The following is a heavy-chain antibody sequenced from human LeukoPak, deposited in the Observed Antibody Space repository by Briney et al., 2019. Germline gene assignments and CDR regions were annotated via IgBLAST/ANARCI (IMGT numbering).Heavy chain of an antibody. CDR3: ARETPPDYDFWSGYPYYYYYYYMDV. CDR2: IYTSGST. Sequence: SETLSLTCTVSGGSISSYYWSWIRQPAGKGLEWIGRIYTSGSTNYNPSLKSRVTISVDTSKNQFSLKLSSVTAADTAVYYCARETPPDYDFWSGYPYYYYYYYMDVWGKGTTVTVSS. D-gene: IGHD3-3*01. V-gene: IGHV4-4*07. J-gene: IGHJ6*03. CDR1: GGSISSYY.